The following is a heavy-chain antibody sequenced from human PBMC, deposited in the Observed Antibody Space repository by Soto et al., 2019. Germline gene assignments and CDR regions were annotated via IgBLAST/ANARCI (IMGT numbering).Heavy chain of an antibody. CDR1: GYTFTSYG. J-gene: IGHJ4*02. V-gene: IGHV1-18*01. CDR3: ARRIVLVPAALIDS. Sequence: QVQLVQSGAEVKKPGASVKVSCKASGYTFTSYGISWVRQAPGQGLEWMGWISAYNGNTNYAQKLQGRVTMTTATSTSPAYMELRRLRSGERAGDYCARRIVLVPAALIDSWGQGTLGTVSS. D-gene: IGHD2-2*01. CDR2: ISAYNGNT.